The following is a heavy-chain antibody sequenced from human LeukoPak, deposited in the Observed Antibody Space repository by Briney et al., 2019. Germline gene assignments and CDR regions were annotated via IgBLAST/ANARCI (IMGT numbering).Heavy chain of an antibody. CDR1: GFTFSSYA. D-gene: IGHD2-15*01. Sequence: GRSLRLSCAAFGFTFSSYAMHWVRQAPGKGLEWVAVISYDGSNKYYADSVKGRFTISRDNSKNTLYLQMNSLRAEDTAVYYCARDLLLTLLDDWGQGTLVIVSS. V-gene: IGHV3-30-3*01. CDR3: ARDLLLTLLDD. J-gene: IGHJ4*02. CDR2: ISYDGSNK.